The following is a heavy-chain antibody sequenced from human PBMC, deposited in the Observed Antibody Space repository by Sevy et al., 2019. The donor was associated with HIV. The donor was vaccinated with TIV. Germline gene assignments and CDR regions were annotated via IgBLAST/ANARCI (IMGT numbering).Heavy chain of an antibody. CDR1: GFSFSEYW. Sequence: GGSLRLSCAASGFSFSEYWMHWVRQAPGKGLVWASHISNDASNRNYADSVKGRFTISRDNAKNTLYLQMNNLRVEDTALYYCHAASQGSWGQGTLVTVSS. D-gene: IGHD6-25*01. CDR3: HAASQGS. V-gene: IGHV3-74*01. CDR2: ISNDASNR. J-gene: IGHJ5*02.